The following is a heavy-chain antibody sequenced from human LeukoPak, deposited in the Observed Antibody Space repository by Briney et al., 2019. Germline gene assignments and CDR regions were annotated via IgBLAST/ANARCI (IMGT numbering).Heavy chain of an antibody. J-gene: IGHJ4*02. V-gene: IGHV2-70*11. D-gene: IGHD6-19*01. CDR2: IDWDDDK. CDR1: GFSLSTSGMC. CDR3: ARTRWGSGWYGQYYFDY. Sequence: SGPALVKPTQTLTLTCTFSGFSLSTSGMCVSWIRQLPGKALEWLVRIDWDDDKYYSTSLKTRLTISKDTSKNQVVLTLTNMDPVDTATYYCARTRWGSGWYGQYYFDYWGQGTLVTVSS.